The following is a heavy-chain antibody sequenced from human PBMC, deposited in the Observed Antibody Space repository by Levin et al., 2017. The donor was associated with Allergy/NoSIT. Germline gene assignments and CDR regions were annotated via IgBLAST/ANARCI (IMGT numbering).Heavy chain of an antibody. V-gene: IGHV3-23*01. J-gene: IGHJ4*02. D-gene: IGHD4-11*01. Sequence: QASETLSLTCAASRSTFSTYGMSWVRQAPGKGPDWVATITDTGAATYYPDSVRGRFTISRENSKNTLYLQMNSLRVEDTALYYCAKDSSNSWFDYWGRGTLVTVSS. CDR3: AKDSSNSWFDY. CDR2: ITDTGAAT. CDR1: RSTFSTYG.